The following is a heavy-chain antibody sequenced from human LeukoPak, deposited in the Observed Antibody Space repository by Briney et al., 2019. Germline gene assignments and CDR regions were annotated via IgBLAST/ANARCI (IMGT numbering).Heavy chain of an antibody. D-gene: IGHD3-22*01. CDR3: ARDLYYDSTEGPGFDP. Sequence: SVKVSCKASEGTFSNYVISWVRQAPGQRLEWMGGIIPIFGTAHYAQKFQCRVTSAADESTSTAYMELSSLRSEDTAVYYCARDLYYDSTEGPGFDPWGQGALVTVSS. CDR2: IIPIFGTA. CDR1: EGTFSNYV. V-gene: IGHV1-69*13. J-gene: IGHJ5*02.